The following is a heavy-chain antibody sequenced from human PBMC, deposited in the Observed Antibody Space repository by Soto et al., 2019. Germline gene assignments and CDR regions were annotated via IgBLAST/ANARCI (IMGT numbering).Heavy chain of an antibody. J-gene: IGHJ3*02. D-gene: IGHD3-10*01. Sequence: EVQLVETGGGLVQAGGSLRLSCAASGFTFSGHGMHWVRQAAGESLEWVSVIGTSGYAFYADSVKGRFTITTEDTKNSVYLHMNSLRDGDTAVYYCARGGGFGEQYSDAFDIRGQGTMVTVSS. V-gene: IGHV3-13*01. CDR2: IGTSGYA. CDR3: ARGGGFGEQYSDAFDI. CDR1: GFTFSGHG.